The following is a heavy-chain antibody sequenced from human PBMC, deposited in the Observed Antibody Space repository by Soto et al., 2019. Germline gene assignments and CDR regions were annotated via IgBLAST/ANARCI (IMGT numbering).Heavy chain of an antibody. J-gene: IGHJ6*02. Sequence: GGSLRLSCAASGFTFSSYSMNWVRQAPGKGLERVSYISSSSSTIYYADSVKGRFTISRDNAKNSLYLQMNSLRDEDTAVYYRARDRLFPGIAVAGTRRGYYYGMDVWGQGTTVTVSS. V-gene: IGHV3-48*02. CDR1: GFTFSSYS. D-gene: IGHD6-19*01. CDR2: ISSSSSTI. CDR3: ARDRLFPGIAVAGTRRGYYYGMDV.